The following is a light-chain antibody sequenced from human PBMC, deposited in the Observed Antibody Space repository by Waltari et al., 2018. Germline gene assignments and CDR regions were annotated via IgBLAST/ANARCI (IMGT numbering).Light chain of an antibody. CDR1: QRISSW. J-gene: IGKJ1*01. CDR3: QQYDSYPWT. Sequence: DIQITHSPATLSTSVGDRVIITRRATQRISSWLPWVQQKPGTAPKLLIFQASTSESGVPLRFSGSGSGYEVTLTISSLQPDDFAAYDCQQYDSYPWTFGQGTKVEVK. CDR2: QAS. V-gene: IGKV1-5*03.